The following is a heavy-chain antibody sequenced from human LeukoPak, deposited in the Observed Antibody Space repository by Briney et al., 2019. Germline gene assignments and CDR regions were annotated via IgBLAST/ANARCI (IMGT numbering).Heavy chain of an antibody. D-gene: IGHD1-14*01. CDR1: GFTFSSYA. CDR3: SKRSGAGGDFGSFEY. V-gene: IGHV3-23*01. CDR2: IGVSGGNT. J-gene: IGHJ4*02. Sequence: GGSLRLSCAASGFTFSSYAMSWVRQAPGKGLEWVSSIGVSGGNTYYADSVKSRFTISRDNSKNTLFLQMNTLRAEDTAIYYCSKRSGAGGDFGSFEYWGQGTLVTVSS.